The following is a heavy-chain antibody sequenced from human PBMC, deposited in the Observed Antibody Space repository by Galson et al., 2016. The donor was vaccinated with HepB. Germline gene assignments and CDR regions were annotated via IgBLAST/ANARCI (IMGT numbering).Heavy chain of an antibody. CDR3: ATVGSYTTSSPYYYYYFGMDV. V-gene: IGHV1-24*01. Sequence: SVKVSCKVSGNSLAELFIHWVRPAPGKGLEWMGGFDPEDGETTYAQKFQGRVSMTEDTSTDTGYMELSSLRYDDTAVYYCATVGSYTTSSPYYYYYFGMDVWGKGTTVTVSS. D-gene: IGHD3-10*01. CDR1: GNSLAELF. J-gene: IGHJ6*04. CDR2: FDPEDGET.